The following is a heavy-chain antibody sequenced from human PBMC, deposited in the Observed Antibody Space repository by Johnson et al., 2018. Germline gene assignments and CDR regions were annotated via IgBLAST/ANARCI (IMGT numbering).Heavy chain of an antibody. D-gene: IGHD3-22*01. Sequence: QVQLQESGPGLVKPSETLSLTCIFSGGSISSSSYYWGWIRQPPGKGLEWIGRIYYSGSTYYNPSLKSRVTISADTSKNHFSLKLSSVNPADTAVYNCASGKTYYYESSSWDYWGQGTLVTVSS. J-gene: IGHJ4*02. CDR1: GGSISSSSYY. CDR3: ASGKTYYYESSSWDY. V-gene: IGHV4-39*02. CDR2: IYYSGST.